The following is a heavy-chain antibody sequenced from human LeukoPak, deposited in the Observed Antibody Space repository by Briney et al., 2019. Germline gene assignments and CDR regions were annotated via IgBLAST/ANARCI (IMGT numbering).Heavy chain of an antibody. CDR2: ISAYNGNT. Sequence: GASVKVSCKASGYTFTDYGISWVRQAPGQGLEWMGWISAYNGNTNYAQKFQGRVTMTEDTSTDTAYMELSSLRSEDTAVYYCATNAPSLRFLGWLLSYWGQGTLVTVSS. J-gene: IGHJ4*02. D-gene: IGHD3-3*01. CDR3: ATNAPSLRFLGWLLSY. V-gene: IGHV1-18*01. CDR1: GYTFTDYG.